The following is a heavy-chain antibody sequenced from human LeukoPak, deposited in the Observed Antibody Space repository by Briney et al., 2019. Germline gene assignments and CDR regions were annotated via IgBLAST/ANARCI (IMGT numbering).Heavy chain of an antibody. CDR2: MNPNSGNT. J-gene: IGHJ6*03. D-gene: IGHD6-13*01. CDR3: ARAPLERIAAACTLRYYYMDV. Sequence: ASVKVSCKASGYTFTSYDINWVRQATGQGLEWMGWMNPNSGNTGYAQKFQGRVTITRNTSISTAYLELSSLRSEDTAVYYCARAPLERIAAACTLRYYYMDVWGKGTTVTVSS. CDR1: GYTFTSYD. V-gene: IGHV1-8*03.